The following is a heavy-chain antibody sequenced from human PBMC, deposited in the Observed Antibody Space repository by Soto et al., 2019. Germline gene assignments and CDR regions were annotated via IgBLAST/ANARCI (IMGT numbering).Heavy chain of an antibody. CDR1: GFTFSSYG. J-gene: IGHJ2*01. CDR2: IWYDGSNK. CDR3: ARSAYLGRYFDL. V-gene: IGHV3-33*01. Sequence: QVQLVESGGGVVQPGRSLRLSCAASGFTFSSYGMHWVRQAPGKGLEWVAVIWYDGSNKYYADSVKGRFTISRDNSKNTLYLQMNSLRAEDTAVYYCARSAYLGRYFDLWGRGTLVTVSS. D-gene: IGHD1-26*01.